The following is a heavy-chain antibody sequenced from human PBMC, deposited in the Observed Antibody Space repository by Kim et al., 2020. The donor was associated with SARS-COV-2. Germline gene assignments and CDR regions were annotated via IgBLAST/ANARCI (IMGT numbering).Heavy chain of an antibody. Sequence: GGSLRLSCAASGFTFTNYWMHWVRQAPGKGLVWVSRINIDGSETAYSDSVMGRFTISRDNAKNTVYLQTNSLRAEDTALYYCTRDGRLTPYSPGAFDIWG. D-gene: IGHD3-9*01. CDR1: GFTFTNYW. V-gene: IGHV3-74*01. CDR2: INIDGSET. CDR3: TRDGRLTPYSPGAFDI. J-gene: IGHJ3*02.